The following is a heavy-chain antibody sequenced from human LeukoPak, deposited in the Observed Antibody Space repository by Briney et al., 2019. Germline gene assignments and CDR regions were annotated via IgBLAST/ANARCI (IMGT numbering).Heavy chain of an antibody. CDR3: AREVVIFPDYYYYGMDV. J-gene: IGHJ6*02. Sequence: GGSLRLSCAASGFPFRDYYRTWIRQAPGKGLEWISYISRTGDTLYCADSVEGRFTISRDNAKNSLFLQMNSLRADDTAVYYCAREVVIFPDYYYYGMDVWGQGTTVTVSS. CDR1: GFPFRDYY. V-gene: IGHV3-11*01. CDR2: ISRTGDTL. D-gene: IGHD2/OR15-2a*01.